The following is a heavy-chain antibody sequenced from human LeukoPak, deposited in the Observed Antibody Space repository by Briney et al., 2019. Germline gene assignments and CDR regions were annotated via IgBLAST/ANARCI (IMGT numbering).Heavy chain of an antibody. D-gene: IGHD5-24*01. CDR3: ASSEMATINLLDY. CDR2: IYYSGST. V-gene: IGHV4-59*08. J-gene: IGHJ4*02. Sequence: SETLSLTCTVSGGSISSYYWSWIRQPPGKGLEWIGYIYYSGSTNYNPSLKSRVTISVDTSKNQFSLKLSSVTAADTAVYYCASSEMATINLLDYWGQGTLVTVSS. CDR1: GGSISSYY.